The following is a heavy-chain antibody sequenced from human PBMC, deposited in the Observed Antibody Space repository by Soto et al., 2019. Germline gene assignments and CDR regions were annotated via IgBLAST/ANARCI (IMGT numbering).Heavy chain of an antibody. CDR2: IIPISDTT. CDR1: GGTFSSYA. V-gene: IGHV1-69*01. CDR3: ARSQGSSTSLEIYYYYYYGMDV. J-gene: IGHJ6*02. Sequence: QVQLVQSGAEVKQPGSSVKVSCKASGGTFSSYAISWVLQAPGQGLEWMGGIIPISDTTNYAQKFQGRVTITADESTSTAYMELSSLRSEDTAVYYCARSQGSSTSLEIYYYYYYGMDVWGQGTTVTVSS. D-gene: IGHD2-2*01.